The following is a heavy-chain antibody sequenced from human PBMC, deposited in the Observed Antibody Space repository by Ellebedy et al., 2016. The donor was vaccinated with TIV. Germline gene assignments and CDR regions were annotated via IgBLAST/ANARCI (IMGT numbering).Heavy chain of an antibody. J-gene: IGHJ3*02. CDR1: GFTFSSYS. CDR3: ARGGGSRLSHSFDI. Sequence: GESLKISCAASGFTFSSYSMNWVRQAPGKGLEWVSYIGSTITTIYYADSVKGRFTISRDNAKNSLYLQMNRLRAEDTAVYYCARGGGSRLSHSFDIWGQGTMVTVSS. D-gene: IGHD3-16*01. CDR2: IGSTITTI. V-gene: IGHV3-48*04.